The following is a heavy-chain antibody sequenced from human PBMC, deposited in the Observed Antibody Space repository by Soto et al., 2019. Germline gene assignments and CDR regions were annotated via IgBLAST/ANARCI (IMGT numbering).Heavy chain of an antibody. CDR1: GFTFSSYA. V-gene: IGHV3-64*01. CDR2: ISSNGGST. D-gene: IGHD3-10*01. Sequence: GGSLRLSCAASGFTFSSYAMHWVRQAPGKGLEYVSAISSNGGSTYYANSVKGRFTISGDNSKNTLYLQMGSLRAEDMAVYYCARVPYYYGSGSPARDVWGKGTTVTVSS. J-gene: IGHJ6*04. CDR3: ARVPYYYGSGSPARDV.